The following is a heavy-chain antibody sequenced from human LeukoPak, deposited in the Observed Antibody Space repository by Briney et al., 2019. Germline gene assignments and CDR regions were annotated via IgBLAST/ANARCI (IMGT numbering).Heavy chain of an antibody. CDR2: IYSGGST. V-gene: IGHV3-53*01. Sequence: PGGSLRLSCAASGFTVSSIYMSWVRQAPGKGLEWVSVIYSGGSTYYADSVKGRFTISRDNSKNTLYLQMNSLRAEDTAVYYCARPTSGVRLGMDAWGQGTTVTVSS. CDR1: GFTVSSIY. CDR3: ARPTSGVRLGMDA. D-gene: IGHD3-10*01. J-gene: IGHJ6*02.